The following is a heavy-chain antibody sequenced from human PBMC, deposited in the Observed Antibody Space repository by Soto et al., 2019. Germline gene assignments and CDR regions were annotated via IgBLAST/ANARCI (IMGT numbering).Heavy chain of an antibody. CDR1: GFSLNTRGVG. J-gene: IGHJ4*02. D-gene: IGHD3-16*02. V-gene: IGHV2-5*02. CDR2: IYWDDDK. Sequence: QITLKESGPPLVKPTQTLTLTCSFSGFSLNTRGVGVGWIRQPPGKALEWLALIYWDDDKRYSPSLRSRLTIAKDTSKNQVVLTMSNMDPVDTGTYYCGHRHSYRLFEYWGRGALVTVSS. CDR3: GHRHSYRLFEY.